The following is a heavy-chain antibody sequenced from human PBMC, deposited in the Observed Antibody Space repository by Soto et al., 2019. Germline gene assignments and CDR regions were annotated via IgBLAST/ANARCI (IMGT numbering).Heavy chain of an antibody. CDR2: ISSNGGNI. J-gene: IGHJ4*02. CDR3: VKGREQQLVRTALDY. V-gene: IGHV3-64D*06. D-gene: IGHD6-13*01. CDR1: GFSFSFYT. Sequence: PGGSLRLSCSASGFSFSFYTLHWVRQAPGRGLEYISAISSNGGNIHYADSVRGRFTISRDNSKNTLYLQMSSLRTEDTAVYYCVKGREQQLVRTALDYWGQGTLVTVSS.